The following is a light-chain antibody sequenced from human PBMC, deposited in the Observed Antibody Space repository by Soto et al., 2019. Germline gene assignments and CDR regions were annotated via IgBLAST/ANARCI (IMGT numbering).Light chain of an antibody. CDR2: EVS. Sequence: QSALTQPASVSGSPGQSITISCTETISDVGGYNFVSWYQQHPGKAPKLMIYEVSNRPSGVSNRFSASKSGNTASLTISGLQAEDEADYYCSSYTTSSTWVFGGGTKLTVL. CDR1: ISDVGGYNF. J-gene: IGLJ3*02. V-gene: IGLV2-14*01. CDR3: SSYTTSSTWV.